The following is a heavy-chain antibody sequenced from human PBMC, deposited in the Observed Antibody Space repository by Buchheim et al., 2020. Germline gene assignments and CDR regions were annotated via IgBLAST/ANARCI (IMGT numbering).Heavy chain of an antibody. CDR3: ARDNVVVTAILQADYYYGMDV. J-gene: IGHJ6*02. V-gene: IGHV1-69*01. CDR1: GGTFSSYA. D-gene: IGHD2-21*02. CDR2: IIPIFGTA. Sequence: QVQLVQSGAEVKKPGSSVKVSCKASGGTFSSYAISWVRQAPGQGLEWMGGIIPIFGTANYAQKFQGRVTITADESTSTAYMELSSLRSEDTAVYYCARDNVVVTAILQADYYYGMDVWGQGTT.